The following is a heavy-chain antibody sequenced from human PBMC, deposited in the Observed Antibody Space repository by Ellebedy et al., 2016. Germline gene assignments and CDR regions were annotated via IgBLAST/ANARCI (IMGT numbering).Heavy chain of an antibody. CDR2: INHSGST. V-gene: IGHV4-34*01. Sequence: SQTLSLTCXVYGGSFSDYYWSWIRQPPGKGLEWIGEINHSGSTNYNPSLKSRVTISVDTSKNQFSLKLTSVTAADTAVYYCARAGNWGLAYWGQGTLVTVSS. CDR1: GGSFSDYY. J-gene: IGHJ4*02. D-gene: IGHD7-27*01. CDR3: ARAGNWGLAY.